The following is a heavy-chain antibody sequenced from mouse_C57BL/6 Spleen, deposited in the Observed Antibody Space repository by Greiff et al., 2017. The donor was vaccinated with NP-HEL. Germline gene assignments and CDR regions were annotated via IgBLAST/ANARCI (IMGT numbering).Heavy chain of an antibody. D-gene: IGHD3-2*02. V-gene: IGHV1-81*01. CDR2: IYPRSGNT. J-gene: IGHJ2*01. Sequence: VKLMESGAELARPGASVKLSCKASGYTFPSYGISWVKQRTGQGLEWIGEIYPRSGNTYYNEKFKGKATLTADKSSSTAYMELRSLTSEDSAVYFCASQTAQALFDYWGQGTTLTVSS. CDR1: GYTFPSYG. CDR3: ASQTAQALFDY.